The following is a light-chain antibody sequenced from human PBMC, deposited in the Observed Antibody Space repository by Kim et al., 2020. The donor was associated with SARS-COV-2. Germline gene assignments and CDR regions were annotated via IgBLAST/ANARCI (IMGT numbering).Light chain of an antibody. V-gene: IGLV3-19*01. J-gene: IGLJ1*01. CDR1: SLTNYF. CDR3: CSRDISGNHYL. Sequence: ALGQTIRITCQGDSLTNYFASWYQQKPGQAPVLVIYGKNNGPSGIPDRFSGSISGTPASLTITGTQAEDEADYYCCSRDISGNHYLFGPGTKVTVL. CDR2: GKN.